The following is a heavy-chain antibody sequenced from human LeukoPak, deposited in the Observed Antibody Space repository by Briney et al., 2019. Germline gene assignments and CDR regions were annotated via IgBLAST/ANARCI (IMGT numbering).Heavy chain of an antibody. CDR2: IYYSGST. CDR1: GGSISSYY. CDR3: ARAGVALGAFYI. J-gene: IGHJ3*02. V-gene: IGHV4-59*01. D-gene: IGHD3-3*01. Sequence: PETLSLTCTVSGGSISSYYWSWIRQPPGKGLEGIGDIYYSGSTNYNPSLTSRVTISVDTSKNQFSLKLSSVTAADTAVYYCARAGVALGAFYIWGQGTMVTVSS.